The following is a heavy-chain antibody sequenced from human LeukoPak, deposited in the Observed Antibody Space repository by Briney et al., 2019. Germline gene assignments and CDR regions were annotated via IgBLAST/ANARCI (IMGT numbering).Heavy chain of an antibody. J-gene: IGHJ4*02. CDR3: ASDDGDYVED. Sequence: PSETLSLTCAVSGGSISSGGYSWSWIRQPPGKGLEWIGYIYYSGSTYYNPSLKSRVTISVDTSKNQFSLKLSSVTAADTAVYYCASDDGDYVEDWGQGTLVTVSS. CDR2: IYYSGST. CDR1: GGSISSGGYS. D-gene: IGHD4-17*01. V-gene: IGHV4-30-4*07.